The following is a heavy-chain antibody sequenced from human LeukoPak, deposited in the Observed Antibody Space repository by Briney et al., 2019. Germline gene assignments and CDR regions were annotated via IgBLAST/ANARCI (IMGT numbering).Heavy chain of an antibody. J-gene: IGHJ4*02. V-gene: IGHV3-30*02. CDR2: IRYDGSNK. Sequence: GGSLRLSCAASGFTFSSYGVHWVRQAPGKGLEWVAFIRYDGSNKYYADSVKGRFTISRDNSKNTLYLQMNSLRAEDTAVYYCAKERYSGYDFDYWGQGTLVTVSS. CDR3: AKERYSGYDFDY. D-gene: IGHD5-12*01. CDR1: GFTFSSYG.